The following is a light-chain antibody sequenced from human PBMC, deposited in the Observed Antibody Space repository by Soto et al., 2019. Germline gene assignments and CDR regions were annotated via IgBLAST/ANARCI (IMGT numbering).Light chain of an antibody. CDR3: NSFTTSSTYV. Sequence: SALTPPASVSGSPGQSITISCTGTRSDICSYNRVSWYQQPPGTAPKLIIYEVNNRPSGVPDRFSGSKSGNTASLTISGLQAEDEADYYCNSFTTSSTYVFGTGTKVTVL. CDR2: EVN. V-gene: IGLV2-18*02. CDR1: RSDICSYNR. J-gene: IGLJ1*01.